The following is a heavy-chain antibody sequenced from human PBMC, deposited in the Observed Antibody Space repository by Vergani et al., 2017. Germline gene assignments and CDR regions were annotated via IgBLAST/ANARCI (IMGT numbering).Heavy chain of an antibody. J-gene: IGHJ5*02. D-gene: IGHD6-19*01. CDR2: IYYSGST. Sequence: LQLQESGPGLVKPSATLSLTCSVSGASIRSSNYYWGWIRQPPGKVLEWIASIYYSGSTYYNPSLRSRVTISVDTSKNQFSLKLRSVTVADTAVYFCAGHSTVEWLVRLGWIDPWGQGILVTVSS. V-gene: IGHV4-39*01. CDR3: AGHSTVEWLVRLGWIDP. CDR1: GASIRSSNYY.